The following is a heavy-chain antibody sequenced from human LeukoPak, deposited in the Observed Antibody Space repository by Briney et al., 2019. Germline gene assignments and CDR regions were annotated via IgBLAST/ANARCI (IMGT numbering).Heavy chain of an antibody. J-gene: IGHJ6*03. D-gene: IGHD2-15*01. CDR2: INHSGST. CDR3: ARENCSGGSCYSIYYYYYMDV. Sequence: SETLSLTCAVYGGSFSGYYWSWIRQPPGKGLEWIGEINHSGSTNYNPSLKSRVTISVDTSKNQFSLKLSSVTAADTAVYYCARENCSGGSCYSIYYYYYMDVWGKGTTVTVSS. V-gene: IGHV4-34*01. CDR1: GGSFSGYY.